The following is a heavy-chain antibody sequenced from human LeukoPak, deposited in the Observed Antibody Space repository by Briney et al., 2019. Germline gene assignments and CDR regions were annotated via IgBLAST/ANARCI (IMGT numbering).Heavy chain of an antibody. J-gene: IGHJ4*02. V-gene: IGHV3-48*02. D-gene: IGHD1-26*01. CDR1: GFIFSKYA. Sequence: GESLRLSCAASGFIFSKYAMNWVRQAPGKGLEWISYISTSSSTIYYADSVKGRFTISRDNAKNSLYLQMNSLTKQDTAVSYCARGETAVTSYLHFRGQGTLVTVSS. CDR2: ISTSSSTI. CDR3: ARGETAVTSYLHF.